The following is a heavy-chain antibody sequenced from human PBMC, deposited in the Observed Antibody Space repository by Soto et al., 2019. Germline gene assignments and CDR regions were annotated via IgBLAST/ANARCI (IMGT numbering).Heavy chain of an antibody. Sequence: ASVKVSCKASGGTFSSYAISWVRQAPGQGLEWMGGIIPIFGTANYAQKFQGRVTITADESTSTAYMELSSLRSEDTAVYYCASRYDDYYQYYFDYWGQGTLVTVSS. J-gene: IGHJ4*02. V-gene: IGHV1-69*13. CDR2: IIPIFGTA. CDR1: GGTFSSYA. D-gene: IGHD4-17*01. CDR3: ASRYDDYYQYYFDY.